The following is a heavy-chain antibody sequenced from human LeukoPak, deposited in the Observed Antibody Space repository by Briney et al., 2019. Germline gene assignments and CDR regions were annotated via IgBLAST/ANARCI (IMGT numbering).Heavy chain of an antibody. D-gene: IGHD3-9*01. Sequence: GGSLRLSCAASGFTFSNYAMSWVRQAPGKGLEWVSAIVGSGGSTYYADSVKGRFTISRDNSKNTLFLQMNSLRVEDTALYYCSKWGDYDVLTGYYDSDFWGQGTLITVSS. CDR3: SKWGDYDVLTGYYDSDF. V-gene: IGHV3-23*01. CDR2: IVGSGGST. J-gene: IGHJ4*02. CDR1: GFTFSNYA.